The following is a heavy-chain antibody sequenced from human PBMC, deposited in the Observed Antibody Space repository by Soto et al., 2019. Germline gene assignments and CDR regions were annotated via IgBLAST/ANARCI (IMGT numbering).Heavy chain of an antibody. CDR1: SGSISSYY. J-gene: IGHJ6*02. D-gene: IGHD6-13*01. CDR3: ASGGRYSSYYYYGMDV. Sequence: SETLSLTCTVSSGSISSYYWSWIRQPPGKGLEWIGYIYYSGSTNYNPSLKSRVTISVDTSKNQFSLKLSSVTAADTAVYYCASGGRYSSYYYYGMDVWGQGTTVTVSS. CDR2: IYYSGST. V-gene: IGHV4-59*08.